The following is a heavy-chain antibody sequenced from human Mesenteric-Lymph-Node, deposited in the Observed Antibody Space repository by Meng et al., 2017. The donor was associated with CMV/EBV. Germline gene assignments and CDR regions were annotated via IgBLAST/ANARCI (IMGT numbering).Heavy chain of an antibody. Sequence: SVKVSCKASGYTFTSYGISWVRQAPGQGLEWMGGIIPILAIANYAQKFQGRVTITADKSTSTAYMELSSLRSEDTAVYYCARDLRYYDSSGRAAFDIWGQGTMVTVSS. J-gene: IGHJ3*02. V-gene: IGHV1-69*10. CDR1: GYTFTSYG. CDR3: ARDLRYYDSSGRAAFDI. CDR2: IIPILAIA. D-gene: IGHD3-22*01.